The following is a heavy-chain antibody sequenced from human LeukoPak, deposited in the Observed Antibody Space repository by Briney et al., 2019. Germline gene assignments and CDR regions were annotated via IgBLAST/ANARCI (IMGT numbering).Heavy chain of an antibody. V-gene: IGHV1-69*01. CDR3: ARALRYYSDSSGYAFDY. D-gene: IGHD3-22*01. J-gene: IGHJ4*02. CDR1: GGTFRSFT. CDR2: FLPIFRTA. Sequence: ASVKVSCNASGGTFRSFTISWVRQAPGPGLEWMGVFLPIFRTANYAQKFQGRVTITADESTSTASMELSSLRSEDTAVYYCARALRYYSDSSGYAFDYWGQGTLVTVSS.